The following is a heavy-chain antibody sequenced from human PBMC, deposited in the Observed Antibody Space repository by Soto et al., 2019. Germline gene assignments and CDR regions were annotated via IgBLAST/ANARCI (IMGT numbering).Heavy chain of an antibody. CDR2: ISYDGSTK. CDR1: GFTFSAYA. Sequence: SCKSAGFTFSAYAMHWVRQAPGKGLEWLAVISYDGSTKFYADTVKGRFTISRGNSKNTLYLQMNSLRAEDSGIYYCARDGGECSRTSCYNEIPPAWFGPWGQGALVTVSS. CDR3: ARDGGECSRTSCYNEIPPAWFGP. D-gene: IGHD2-2*02. V-gene: IGHV3-30-3*01. J-gene: IGHJ5*02.